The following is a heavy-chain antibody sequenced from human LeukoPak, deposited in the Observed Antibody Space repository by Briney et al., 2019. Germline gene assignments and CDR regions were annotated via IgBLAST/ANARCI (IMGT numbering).Heavy chain of an antibody. CDR3: VRGLGWSASMDV. CDR1: GFIFRIYA. CDR2: ISFNGDNT. D-gene: IGHD2-15*01. J-gene: IGHJ6*04. Sequence: PGGSLRLSCAASGFIFRIYAMHWVRQAPGMGLEYVATISFNGDNTFYANSVKDRFTISRGNSRDTLYLQMGSLRPDDMGVYYCVRGLGWSASMDVWGKGTTVTVSS. V-gene: IGHV3-64*01.